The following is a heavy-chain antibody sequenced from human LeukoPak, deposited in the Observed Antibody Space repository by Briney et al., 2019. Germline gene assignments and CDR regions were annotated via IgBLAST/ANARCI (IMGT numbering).Heavy chain of an antibody. J-gene: IGHJ1*01. Sequence: GGSLRLSCAASGFTFSTYSMNWVRQAPGKGLEWVSYISSSSSTIYYADSLKGRFTISRDNAKNSLYLQMNSLRAEDTAVYYCVRDFMAMGGTTAYLHYWGQGTLVTVSS. V-gene: IGHV3-48*01. CDR2: ISSSSSTI. CDR1: GFTFSTYS. CDR3: VRDFMAMGGTTAYLHY. D-gene: IGHD1-26*01.